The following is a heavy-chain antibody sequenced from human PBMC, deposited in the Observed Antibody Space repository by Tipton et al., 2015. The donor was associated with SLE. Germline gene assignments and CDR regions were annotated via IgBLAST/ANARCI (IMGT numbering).Heavy chain of an antibody. J-gene: IGHJ4*02. CDR1: GFTFSSYA. CDR2: ISYDGSHK. D-gene: IGHD1-26*01. CDR3: SGELLSGFDY. V-gene: IGHV3-30*04. Sequence: SLRLSCAASGFTFSSYAMHWVRQAPGKGLEWVAVISYDGSHKYYADSVKGRFTISRDNSKNTLYLQMKRLRAEDTAMYFCSGELLSGFDYWGQGTLVTVSS.